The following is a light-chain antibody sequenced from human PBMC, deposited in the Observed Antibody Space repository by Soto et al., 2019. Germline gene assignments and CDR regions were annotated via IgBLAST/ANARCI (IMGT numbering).Light chain of an antibody. CDR1: QSVSSN. J-gene: IGKJ2*01. V-gene: IGKV3-15*01. Sequence: EIVMTQSPATLSVSPGERATLSCRASQSVSSNLSWYQQKPGQAPRLLIYGASARTTGIPARVSGSGSGTEITLTITSLQSEDVAVYYCQQYNNWPPMYTFGQGTKLEIK. CDR2: GAS. CDR3: QQYNNWPPMYT.